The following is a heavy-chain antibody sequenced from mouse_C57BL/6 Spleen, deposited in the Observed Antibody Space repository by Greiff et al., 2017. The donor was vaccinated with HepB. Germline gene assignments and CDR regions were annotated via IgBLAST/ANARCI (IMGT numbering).Heavy chain of an antibody. CDR2: ISYDGSN. J-gene: IGHJ2*01. Sequence: EVKLMESGPGLVKPSQSLSLTCSVTGYSITSGYYWNWLRQFPGNKLEWMGYISYDGSNNYNPSLKNRISITRDTSKNQFFLKLNSVTTEDTATYYCARGGTVVAPHFDYWGQGTTLTVSS. CDR1: GYSITSGYY. CDR3: ARGGTVVAPHFDY. D-gene: IGHD1-1*01. V-gene: IGHV3-6*01.